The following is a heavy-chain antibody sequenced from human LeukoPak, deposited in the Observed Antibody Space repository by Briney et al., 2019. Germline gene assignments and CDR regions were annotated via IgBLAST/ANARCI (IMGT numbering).Heavy chain of an antibody. Sequence: GGSLRLSCAASGFTFSSYWMSWVRQAPGKGLEWVANIKHDGSEKYYVDSVKGRFTISRDNAKNSLYLQMNSLRAEDTAVYYCARDLRPKYYDFWSGYYSECYFDYWGQGTLVTVSS. J-gene: IGHJ4*02. CDR3: ARDLRPKYYDFWSGYYSECYFDY. CDR1: GFTFSSYW. CDR2: IKHDGSEK. D-gene: IGHD3-3*01. V-gene: IGHV3-7*01.